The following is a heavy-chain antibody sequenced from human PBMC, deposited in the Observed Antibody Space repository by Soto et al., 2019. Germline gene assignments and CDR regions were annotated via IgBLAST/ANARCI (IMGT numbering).Heavy chain of an antibody. D-gene: IGHD5-18*01. V-gene: IGHV4-59*01. CDR1: GGSISNYY. CDR3: AGGGQQWPTGGS. Sequence: QVQLQESGPGLVKPSETLSLTCIVSGGSISNYYYNWIRQPPGKGLEWLGYISYTGVTTYNPSLKSRVSISVDTSKNQSSRALNSVTAADTAVFYCAGGGQQWPTGGSWGHGTLVTVSS. J-gene: IGHJ5*01. CDR2: ISYTGVT.